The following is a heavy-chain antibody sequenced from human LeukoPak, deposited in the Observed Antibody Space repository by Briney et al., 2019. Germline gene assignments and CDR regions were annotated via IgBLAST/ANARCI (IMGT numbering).Heavy chain of an antibody. D-gene: IGHD3-10*01. CDR2: ISAYNGNT. V-gene: IGHV1-18*01. CDR1: GYTFTSYG. CDR3: ARESGVKGAGYMDV. Sequence: ASVKVSCKASGYTFTSYGISWVRQAPEQGLEWMGWISAYNGNTNYAQKLQGRVTMTTDTSTSTAYMELRSLRSDDTAVYYCARESGVKGAGYMDVWGKGTTVTVSS. J-gene: IGHJ6*03.